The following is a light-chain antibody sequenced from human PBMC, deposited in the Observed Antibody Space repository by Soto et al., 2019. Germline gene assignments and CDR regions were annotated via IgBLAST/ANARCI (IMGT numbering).Light chain of an antibody. CDR2: LGS. V-gene: IGKV2-28*01. J-gene: IGKJ1*01. Sequence: EIVMTQSPLSLPVTPGEPASISCRSSQSLLHSNGYNFLNWYLQKPGQSPQLLIFLGSNRASGVPDRFSGSGSGTDFTLKISRVEAEDVGVYYCMQDLQAWTFGQGTKVDIK. CDR1: QSLLHSNGYNF. CDR3: MQDLQAWT.